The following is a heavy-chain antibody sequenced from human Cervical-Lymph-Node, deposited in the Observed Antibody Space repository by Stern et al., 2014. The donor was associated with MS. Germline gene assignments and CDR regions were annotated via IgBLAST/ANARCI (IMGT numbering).Heavy chain of an antibody. CDR1: GFIFDDYG. J-gene: IGHJ6*02. V-gene: IGHV3-20*01. D-gene: IGHD2-8*02. CDR2: INYNGGST. Sequence: EMQLVESGGGVVRPGGSLRLSCAASGFIFDDYGMSWVRQVPGKGPEWVSAINYNGGSTDYAASVKGRFTISRDNAKKSLYLRMNSLRVEDTAVYHCARAFCTGGVCYSSPFYGMDVWGQGTTVTVSS. CDR3: ARAFCTGGVCYSSPFYGMDV.